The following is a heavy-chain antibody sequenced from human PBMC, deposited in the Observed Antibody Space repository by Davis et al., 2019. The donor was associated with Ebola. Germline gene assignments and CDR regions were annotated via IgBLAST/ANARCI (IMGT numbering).Heavy chain of an antibody. CDR3: ARLEDSGWTHDY. CDR1: EFTFSSYA. Sequence: PGGSLRLSCVASEFTFSSYAMSWVRQAPGKGLEWVSAISGSGGSTDNADSVKGRFTVSRDNSKNTLYLQMSGLRAEDTAVYYCARLEDSGWTHDYWGQGTLVTVSS. CDR2: ISGSGGST. D-gene: IGHD6-19*01. V-gene: IGHV3-23*01. J-gene: IGHJ4*02.